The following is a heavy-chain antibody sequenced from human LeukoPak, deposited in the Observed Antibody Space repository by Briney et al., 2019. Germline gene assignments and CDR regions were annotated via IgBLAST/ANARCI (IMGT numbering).Heavy chain of an antibody. CDR3: ARYSSPSSFWFDP. Sequence: PSETLSLTCTVSGGSISSSSYYWGWIRQPPGKGLEWIGSIYYSGSTYYNPSLKSRVTISVDTSKNQFSLKLSSVTAADTAVYYCARYSSPSSFWFDPWGQGTLVTVSS. V-gene: IGHV4-39*07. CDR1: GGSISSSSYY. D-gene: IGHD6-13*01. CDR2: IYYSGST. J-gene: IGHJ5*02.